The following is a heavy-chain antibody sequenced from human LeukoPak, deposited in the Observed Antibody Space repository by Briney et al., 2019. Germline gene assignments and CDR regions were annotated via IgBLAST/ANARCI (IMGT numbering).Heavy chain of an antibody. D-gene: IGHD3-22*01. Sequence: PGGSLRLSCAASGFTFSSYAMHWVRQAPGKGLEWVAVIWYDGSNKYYADSVMGRFTISRDNSKNTLYLQMNSLRAEDTAVYYCVRGPYFSDSNGVKNPFDYWGQGTLVTLSS. CDR3: VRGPYFSDSNGVKNPFDY. J-gene: IGHJ4*02. CDR2: IWYDGSNK. CDR1: GFTFSSYA. V-gene: IGHV3-33*01.